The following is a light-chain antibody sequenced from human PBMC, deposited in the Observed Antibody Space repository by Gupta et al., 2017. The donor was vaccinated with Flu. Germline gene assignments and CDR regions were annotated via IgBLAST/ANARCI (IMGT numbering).Light chain of an antibody. CDR2: DDS. J-gene: IGLJ2*01. V-gene: IGLV3-21*02. Sequence: YGLTQSPSVATAPGQTARTTWWGNNIGSKSSQGYQQETGQAPVMVVYDDSDRPSGVPERFSGSNAGNTATLTISRVEAGDEADYYCQVWDSSSDHSVVFGGGTKLTVL. CDR3: QVWDSSSDHSVV. CDR1: NIGSKS.